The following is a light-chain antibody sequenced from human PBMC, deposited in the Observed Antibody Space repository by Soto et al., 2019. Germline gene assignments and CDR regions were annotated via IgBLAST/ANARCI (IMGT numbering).Light chain of an antibody. CDR2: EVS. Sequence: QSALTQPASESGSPGQSITISCSGTSTDIGGYNYVSWYQQHPGKAPKLIIYEVSNRPSGVPDRFSGSKSGSTASLTISGLQAEDEADYYCSSYTSSSTLVFGGGTKLTVL. CDR3: SSYTSSSTLV. CDR1: STDIGGYNY. V-gene: IGLV2-14*01. J-gene: IGLJ3*02.